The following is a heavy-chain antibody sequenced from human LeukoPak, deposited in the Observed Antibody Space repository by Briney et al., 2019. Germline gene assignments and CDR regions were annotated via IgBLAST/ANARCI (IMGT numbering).Heavy chain of an antibody. CDR1: GFTFSSYA. CDR2: ISSNGGST. V-gene: IGHV3-64*01. D-gene: IGHD3-3*01. Sequence: PGGSLRLSCAASGFTFSSYAMHWVRQAPGKGLEYVSAISSNGGSTYYANSVKGRFTISRDNSKNTLYLQMGSLRAEDMAVYYCARGRGYDFWSGYYNYWGQGTLVTVSS. J-gene: IGHJ4*02. CDR3: ARGRGYDFWSGYYNY.